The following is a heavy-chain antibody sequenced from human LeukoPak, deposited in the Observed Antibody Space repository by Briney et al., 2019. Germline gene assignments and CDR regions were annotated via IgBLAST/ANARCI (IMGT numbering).Heavy chain of an antibody. V-gene: IGHV1-2*02. Sequence: ASVKVSCKASGYTFTGYYMHWVRQAPGQGLEWMGWINPNSGGTNYAQKFQGRVTMTRDTSISTAYMELSRLRSDDTAVYYCARGITTVVTNWFDPWGQGTLVTVSS. D-gene: IGHD4-23*01. J-gene: IGHJ5*02. CDR1: GYTFTGYY. CDR3: ARGITTVVTNWFDP. CDR2: INPNSGGT.